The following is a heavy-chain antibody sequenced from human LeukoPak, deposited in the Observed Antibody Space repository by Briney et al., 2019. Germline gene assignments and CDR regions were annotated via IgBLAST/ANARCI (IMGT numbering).Heavy chain of an antibody. CDR2: ISSSGDAI. D-gene: IGHD6-19*01. J-gene: IGHJ4*02. CDR3: ARGVLYSNGWYMRGYFDY. CDR1: GFXFSSYE. V-gene: IGHV3-48*03. Sequence: GGSLRLSCAASGFXFSSYEINWVRQAPGKGQEWVSHISSSGDAIYYADSVEGRFTISRDDAKHSLYLQMNNLRAEDTAVYYCARGVLYSNGWYMRGYFDYWGQGTLVTVSS.